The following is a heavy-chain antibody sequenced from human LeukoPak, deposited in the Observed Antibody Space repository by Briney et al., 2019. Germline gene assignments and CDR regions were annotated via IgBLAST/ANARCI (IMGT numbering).Heavy chain of an antibody. J-gene: IGHJ6*03. CDR1: GGSISSYY. Sequence: SETLSLTCTVSGGSISSYYWSWIRQPAGKGLEWIGEINHSGSTNYNPSLKSRVTISVDTSKNQFSLKLSSVTAADTAFYYCASQGHHGKIVGTTLSYFYMDVWGKGTTATVSS. V-gene: IGHV4-34*01. CDR2: INHSGST. CDR3: ASQGHHGKIVGTTLSYFYMDV. D-gene: IGHD1-26*01.